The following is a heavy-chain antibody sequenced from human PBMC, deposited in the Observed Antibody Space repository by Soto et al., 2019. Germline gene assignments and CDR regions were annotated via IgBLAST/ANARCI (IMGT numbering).Heavy chain of an antibody. CDR3: ARFVSSSGSWWFDP. CDR1: GGSISSGGYY. J-gene: IGHJ5*02. Sequence: SETLSLTCTVSGGSISSGGYYWSWIRQHPGKGLEWIGYIYYSGSTNYNPSLKSRVTISVDTSKNQFSLKLSSVTAADTAVYYCARFVSSSGSWWFDPWGQGTLVTVSS. D-gene: IGHD6-6*01. V-gene: IGHV4-61*08. CDR2: IYYSGST.